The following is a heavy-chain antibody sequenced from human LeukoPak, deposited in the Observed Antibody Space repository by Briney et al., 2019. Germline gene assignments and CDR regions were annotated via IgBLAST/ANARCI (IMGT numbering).Heavy chain of an antibody. Sequence: SETLSLTCTVSGDSIISSSYYWGWIRQPPGKGLEWIGNIYYGGSTNYNPSLKSRATMSVDTSMNQFSLKLSSVTAADTAVYYCAKTIRVRGDAYNWFDPWGQGTLVTVSS. CDR3: AKTIRVRGDAYNWFDP. V-gene: IGHV4-39*01. D-gene: IGHD3-10*01. CDR2: IYYGGST. J-gene: IGHJ5*02. CDR1: GDSIISSSYY.